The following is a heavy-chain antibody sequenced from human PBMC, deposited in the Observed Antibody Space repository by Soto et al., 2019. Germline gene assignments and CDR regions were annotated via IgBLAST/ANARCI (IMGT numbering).Heavy chain of an antibody. CDR1: GFTFTSYT. Sequence: GGSLRLSCAASGFTFTSYTMNWVRQAPGKGLEWVSSISSSSDYIYYMDSVRGRFTISRDNGKNSLYLQMDRLRPEDTAFYFCAKALYYYDSSPLDHWGQGTLVTVSS. J-gene: IGHJ4*02. CDR3: AKALYYYDSSPLDH. CDR2: ISSSSDYI. V-gene: IGHV3-21*04. D-gene: IGHD3-22*01.